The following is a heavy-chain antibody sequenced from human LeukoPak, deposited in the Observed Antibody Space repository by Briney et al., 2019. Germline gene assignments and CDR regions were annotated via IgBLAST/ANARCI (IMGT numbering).Heavy chain of an antibody. CDR1: GFTFSSYG. J-gene: IGHJ4*02. CDR3: AKDGIGAPDY. D-gene: IGHD3-10*01. Sequence: GGSLRLSCAASGFTFSSYGMHWVRQAPGKGLEWVAVISYDGSNKYYADSVKGRFTISRDNSKNTLYLQMNSLRAEDTAVYYCAKDGIGAPDYWGQGTLVTVSS. CDR2: ISYDGSNK. V-gene: IGHV3-30*18.